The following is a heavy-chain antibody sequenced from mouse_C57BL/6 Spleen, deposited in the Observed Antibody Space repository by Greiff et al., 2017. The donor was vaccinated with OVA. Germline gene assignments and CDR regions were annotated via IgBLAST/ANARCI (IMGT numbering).Heavy chain of an antibody. Sequence: QVQLQQPGTELVKPGASVKLSCKASGYTFTSYWMHWVKQRPGQGLEWIGNINPSNGGTNYNEKFQSKATLNVDKSSSTADMQLSSLTSEDSAVYYCARSTTVFPGFAYWGQGTLVTVSA. J-gene: IGHJ3*01. CDR3: ARSTTVFPGFAY. CDR1: GYTFTSYW. CDR2: INPSNGGT. V-gene: IGHV1-53*01. D-gene: IGHD1-1*01.